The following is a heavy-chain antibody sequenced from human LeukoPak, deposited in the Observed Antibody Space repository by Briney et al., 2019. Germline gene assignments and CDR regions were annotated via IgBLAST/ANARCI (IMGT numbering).Heavy chain of an antibody. CDR1: GGSISSYY. J-gene: IGHJ4*02. CDR2: IYDSGST. D-gene: IGHD4-23*01. Sequence: SETLSLTCTVSGGSISSYYWSWIRQPPGKGLEWIGFIYDSGSTNYNPSLKSRVTISVDTSKNQFSLKLSSVTAADTAVYYCARRDSGGNSADDYWGQGTLVTVSS. V-gene: IGHV4-59*08. CDR3: ARRDSGGNSADDY.